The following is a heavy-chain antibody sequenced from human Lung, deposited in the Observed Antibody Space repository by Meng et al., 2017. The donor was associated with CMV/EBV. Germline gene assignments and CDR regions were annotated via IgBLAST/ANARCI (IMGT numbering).Heavy chain of an antibody. CDR1: GGSITRGSDY. Sequence: QESGPGLVEPSGSLSLTGAVSGGSITRGSDYWCWIRQSPGKGLEWIGSIDSSGTTYHNPSLKDRVFLSADMFRGQLSLGLASVSAADTAVYYCARGKQDAWELLAYWGQGALVTVSS. D-gene: IGHD1-26*01. V-gene: IGHV4-39*07. CDR2: IDSSGTT. CDR3: ARGKQDAWELLAY. J-gene: IGHJ4*02.